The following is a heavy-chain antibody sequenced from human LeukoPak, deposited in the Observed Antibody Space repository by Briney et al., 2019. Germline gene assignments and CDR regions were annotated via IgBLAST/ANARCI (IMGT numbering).Heavy chain of an antibody. CDR2: IYGGGNT. D-gene: IGHD4-17*01. J-gene: IGHJ4*01. V-gene: IGHV3-53*01. CDR3: ARAVSNHYAAY. Sequence: PGGSLRLSCAASGFTVSNSYMTWVRQAPGRGPEWVSTIYGGGNTYYADSVKGRFTISRDSSKNILYLQMNSLRAEDTAVCYCARAVSNHYAAYWGHGALVTVSS. CDR1: GFTVSNSY.